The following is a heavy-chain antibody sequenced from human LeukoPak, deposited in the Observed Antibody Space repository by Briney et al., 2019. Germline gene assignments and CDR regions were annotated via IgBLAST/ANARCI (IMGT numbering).Heavy chain of an antibody. Sequence: SETLSLTCTVSGGSISSYYWSWIRQPPGKGLEWIGYINYSGSTNYNPSLKSRVTISVDTSKNQFSLKLSSVTAADTAVYYCAREELHTLDIWGQGTMVTVSS. J-gene: IGHJ3*02. CDR2: INYSGST. CDR1: GGSISSYY. CDR3: AREELHTLDI. D-gene: IGHD1-26*01. V-gene: IGHV4-59*01.